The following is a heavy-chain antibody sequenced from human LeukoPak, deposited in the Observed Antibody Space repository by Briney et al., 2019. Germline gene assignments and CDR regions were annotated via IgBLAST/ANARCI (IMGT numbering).Heavy chain of an antibody. J-gene: IGHJ6*03. CDR3: ARSKGYNFDAPYYYYYYMDV. Sequence: GGSLRLSCTASGFNFSGYYMTWIRQAPGKGLEWVSYIDPSATSIYYADSIEGRFSISRDNTRNSLYLQMNSLSAEDTDVYYCARSKGYNFDAPYYYYYYMDVWGTGTTVTVSS. D-gene: IGHD1-1*01. CDR1: GFNFSGYY. CDR2: IDPSATSI. V-gene: IGHV3-11*01.